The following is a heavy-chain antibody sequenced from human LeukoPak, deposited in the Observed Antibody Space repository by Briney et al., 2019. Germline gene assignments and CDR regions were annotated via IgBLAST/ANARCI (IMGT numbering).Heavy chain of an antibody. Sequence: GGSLRLSCAASGFTFSSYWMSWVRQAPGKGLEWVANIKQDGSEKHYVDSVKGRFTISRDNAKNSLYLQMNSLRAEDTAVYYCARDYSSSWYGSYYYYGMDVWGQGTTVTVSS. J-gene: IGHJ6*02. V-gene: IGHV3-7*01. CDR3: ARDYSSSWYGSYYYYGMDV. CDR2: IKQDGSEK. D-gene: IGHD6-13*01. CDR1: GFTFSSYW.